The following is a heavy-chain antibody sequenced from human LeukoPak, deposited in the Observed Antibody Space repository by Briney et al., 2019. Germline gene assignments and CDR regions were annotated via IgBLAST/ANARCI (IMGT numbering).Heavy chain of an antibody. CDR2: IIPILGIA. CDR1: GGTFSSYA. J-gene: IGHJ6*02. V-gene: IGHV1-69*04. Sequence: SVKVSCKASGGTFSSYAISWVRQAPGQGLEWMGRIIPILGIANYAQKFQGRVTITADKSTSTAYMELSSLRSEDTAVYYCARALERIVATDYGMDVWGQGTTVTLSS. CDR3: ARALERIVATDYGMDV. D-gene: IGHD5-12*01.